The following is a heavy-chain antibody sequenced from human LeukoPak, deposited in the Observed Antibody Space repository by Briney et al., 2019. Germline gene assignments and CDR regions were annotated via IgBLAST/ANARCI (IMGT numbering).Heavy chain of an antibody. CDR1: RFTFSSYA. D-gene: IGHD6-19*01. CDR2: ISGSGGST. CDR3: AKVSGVPSGWEINLDY. Sequence: GGSLRLSCAASRFTFSSYAMSWVRQAPGKGLEWVSAISGSGGSTYYADSVKGRFTISRDNSKNTLYLQMNSLRAEDTAVYYCAKVSGVPSGWEINLDYWGQGTLVTVSS. J-gene: IGHJ4*02. V-gene: IGHV3-23*01.